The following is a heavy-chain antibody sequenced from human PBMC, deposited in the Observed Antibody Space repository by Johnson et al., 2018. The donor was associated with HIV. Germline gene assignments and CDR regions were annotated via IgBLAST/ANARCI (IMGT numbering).Heavy chain of an antibody. V-gene: IGHV3-30*02. CDR1: GFTFDDYG. CDR2: LRYDGSTK. CDR3: AKDAAAAALRAFDN. J-gene: IGHJ3*02. Sequence: QMQLVESGGGVVRPGGSLRLSCAASGFTFDDYGMSWVRQAPGQGLEVVAFLRYDGSTKYYADSVKGRFTISRDKSKNTLFLQMNSLRAEDTAVYYCAKDAAAAALRAFDNWGQGTMVTVSS. D-gene: IGHD6-13*01.